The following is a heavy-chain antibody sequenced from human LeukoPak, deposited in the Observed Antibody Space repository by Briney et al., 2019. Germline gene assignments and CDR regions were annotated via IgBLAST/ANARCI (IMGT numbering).Heavy chain of an antibody. Sequence: SETLSLTCTVSGGSISDSIHSWVWIRQPPGKGLEWIGSIYSSWTTYYNPSLKTRATVFVDTSKNQFSLKLRSVTAADTAVYYCARYRYDPNWFDPWGQGTLVTVSS. CDR3: ARYRYDPNWFDP. J-gene: IGHJ5*02. CDR1: GGSISDSIHS. D-gene: IGHD3-16*02. V-gene: IGHV4-39*01. CDR2: IYSSWTT.